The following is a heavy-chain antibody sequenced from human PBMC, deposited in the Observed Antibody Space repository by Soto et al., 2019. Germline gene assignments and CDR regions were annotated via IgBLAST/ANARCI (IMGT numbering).Heavy chain of an antibody. Sequence: GGSLRLSCAASGFTFSSYAMSWVRQAPGKGLEWVSAISGSGGSTYYADSGKGRFTISRDNSKNTLYLQMNSLRAEDTAVYYCAKDGGDKRGQLVGYMDVWGKGTTVTVSS. V-gene: IGHV3-23*01. CDR1: GFTFSSYA. CDR3: AKDGGDKRGQLVGYMDV. J-gene: IGHJ6*03. CDR2: ISGSGGST. D-gene: IGHD6-6*01.